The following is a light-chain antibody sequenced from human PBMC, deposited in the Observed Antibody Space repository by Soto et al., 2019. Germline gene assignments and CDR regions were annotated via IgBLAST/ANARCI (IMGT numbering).Light chain of an antibody. CDR1: QGISSY. Sequence: VIWMTQSPSLLSASTGDRVTISFRMSQGISSYLAWYQQKPGKAPELLIYAASTLQSGVPSRFSRSGCRRDVALAVGSVQYEDFATYYCPQYYSFRITVGHRTRLQIK. V-gene: IGKV1D-8*01. J-gene: IGKJ5*01. CDR3: PQYYSFRIT. CDR2: AAS.